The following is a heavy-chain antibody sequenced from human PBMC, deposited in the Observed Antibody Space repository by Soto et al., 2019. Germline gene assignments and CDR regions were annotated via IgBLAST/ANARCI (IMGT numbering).Heavy chain of an antibody. V-gene: IGHV4-39*01. CDR3: ATSQKGYNWNYFDH. J-gene: IGHJ4*02. Sequence: SETLSLTCAVSGGSISSGGYSWSWLRQSPGKGPEWIGSVFYTGFTSYNPSLESRVSVSVDTSKNQFSLKVSGVSAADTAVYYCATSQKGYNWNYFDHWGQGALVTVSS. CDR2: VFYTGFT. D-gene: IGHD1-20*01. CDR1: GGSISSGGYS.